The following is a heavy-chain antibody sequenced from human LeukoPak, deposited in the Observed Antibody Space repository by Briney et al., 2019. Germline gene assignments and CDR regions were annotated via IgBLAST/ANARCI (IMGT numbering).Heavy chain of an antibody. D-gene: IGHD2-15*01. V-gene: IGHV3-21*01. J-gene: IGHJ4*02. CDR2: ISSSNNYI. CDR1: GFTFSSYS. CDR3: ARIVVVAANLVDY. Sequence: GGSLRLSCAASGFTFSSYSMNWVRQAPGKGLEWVLSISSSNNYIYYADSVKGRFTISRDNAKNSLFLQMNSLRAEDTAVYYCARIVVVAANLVDYWGQGTLVTVSS.